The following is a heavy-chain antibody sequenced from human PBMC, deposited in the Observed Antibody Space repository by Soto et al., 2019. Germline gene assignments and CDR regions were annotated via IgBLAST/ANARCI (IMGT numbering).Heavy chain of an antibody. V-gene: IGHV4-38-2*01. Sequence: PSETLSLTCAVSGYSISSGYYWGWIRQPPGKGLEWIGSIYHSGSTYYNPSLKSRVTISVDTSKNQFSLRLSSVTAADTAVYYCARSYPNTIFGVVPSRGLDVWGQGTTVTVSS. CDR1: GYSISSGYY. CDR3: ARSYPNTIFGVVPSRGLDV. CDR2: IYHSGST. J-gene: IGHJ6*02. D-gene: IGHD3-3*01.